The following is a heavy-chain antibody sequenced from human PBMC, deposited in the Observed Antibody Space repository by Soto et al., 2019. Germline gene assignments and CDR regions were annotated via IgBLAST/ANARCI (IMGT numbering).Heavy chain of an antibody. D-gene: IGHD2-8*01. CDR3: AREGMGFSNWFDP. J-gene: IGHJ5*02. CDR2: INSDGSDT. CDR1: RFTFSSYW. V-gene: IGHV3-74*01. Sequence: LRLSCAASRFTFSSYWMHWVRQAPGKGLVWVSRINSDGSDTGYADSVKGRFTISRDNAKNTLYLQMNSLRAEDTAVYYCAREGMGFSNWFDPSGQGTLVTVSS.